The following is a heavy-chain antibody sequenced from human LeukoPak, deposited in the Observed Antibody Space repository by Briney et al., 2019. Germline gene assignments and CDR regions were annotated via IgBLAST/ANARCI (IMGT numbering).Heavy chain of an antibody. CDR2: ISYDGSNK. CDR3: AKDLGGSSRGDAFDI. CDR1: GSTFSSYG. V-gene: IGHV3-30*18. J-gene: IGHJ3*02. D-gene: IGHD1-26*01. Sequence: GRSLRLSCAASGSTFSSYGMHWVRQAPGKGLEWVAVISYDGSNKYYADSVKGRFTISRDNSKNTLYLQMNSLRAEDTAVYYCAKDLGGSSRGDAFDIWGQGTMVTVSS.